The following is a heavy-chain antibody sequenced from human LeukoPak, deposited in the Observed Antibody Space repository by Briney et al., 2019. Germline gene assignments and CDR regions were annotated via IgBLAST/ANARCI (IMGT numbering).Heavy chain of an antibody. D-gene: IGHD5-18*01. CDR2: ISGSGGST. CDR1: GFTFSSYA. CDR3: ATTNTAMVRGGDY. Sequence: PGGSLRLSWAASGFTFSSYAMSWVRQAPGKGLEWVSAISGSGGSTYYADSVKGRFTISRDNSKNTLYLQMNSLRAEDTAVYYCATTNTAMVRGGDYWGQGTLVTVSS. J-gene: IGHJ4*02. V-gene: IGHV3-23*01.